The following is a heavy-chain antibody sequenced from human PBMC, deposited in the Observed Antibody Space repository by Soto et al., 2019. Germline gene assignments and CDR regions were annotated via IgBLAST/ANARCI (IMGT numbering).Heavy chain of an antibody. CDR2: IYSGGST. J-gene: IGHJ5*02. Sequence: ESGGGLVQPGGSLRLSCAASGFTVSSNYMSWVRQAPGKGLEWVSVIYSGGSTYYADSVKGRFTISRDNSKNTLYLQMNSLRAEDTAVYYCAREVIVVVPAARGWFDPWGQGTLVTVSS. V-gene: IGHV3-66*01. CDR1: GFTVSSNY. D-gene: IGHD2-2*01. CDR3: AREVIVVVPAARGWFDP.